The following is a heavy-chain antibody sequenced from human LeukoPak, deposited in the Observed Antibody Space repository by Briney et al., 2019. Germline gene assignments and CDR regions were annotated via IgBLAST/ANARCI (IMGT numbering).Heavy chain of an antibody. CDR1: GFTFSSYA. CDR3: AKDSRRDGKIDY. J-gene: IGHJ4*02. V-gene: IGHV3-30-3*01. Sequence: PGGSLRLSCAASGFTFSSYAMHWVRQAPGKGLEWVAVISYDGSNKYYADSVKGRFTISRDNSKNTLYLQMNSLRAEDTAVYYCAKDSRRDGKIDYWCQGTLVTVSS. D-gene: IGHD5-24*01. CDR2: ISYDGSNK.